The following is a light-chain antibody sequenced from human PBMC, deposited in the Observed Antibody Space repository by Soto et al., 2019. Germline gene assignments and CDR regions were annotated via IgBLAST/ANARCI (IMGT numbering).Light chain of an antibody. CDR3: MQALQKPST. CDR1: QSLLHTNGINY. V-gene: IGKV2-28*01. J-gene: IGKJ1*01. Sequence: VVVTQSPLSLPVTPGEPASMSCRASQSLLHTNGINYLHWYLQKPGQSPQLLIYWGSHRASGVPERFSGSGSGTENTLRISRVEAEDVGIYYCMQALQKPSTFGQGTQVDIK. CDR2: WGS.